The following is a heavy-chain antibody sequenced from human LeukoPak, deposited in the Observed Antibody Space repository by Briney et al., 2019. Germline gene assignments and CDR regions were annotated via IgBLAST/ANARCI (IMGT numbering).Heavy chain of an antibody. Sequence: PGGSLILSCAVSGFTFSTFAMNWVRQAPGKGLEWVSSLSDSAVSSYYADSVKGRFTISRDNSKNTLYLQMNSLRAEDTATYYCAKAPDSSGFPSYFDSWGQGTLVAVSS. D-gene: IGHD3-22*01. CDR1: GFTFSTFA. CDR2: LSDSAVSS. V-gene: IGHV3-23*01. CDR3: AKAPDSSGFPSYFDS. J-gene: IGHJ4*02.